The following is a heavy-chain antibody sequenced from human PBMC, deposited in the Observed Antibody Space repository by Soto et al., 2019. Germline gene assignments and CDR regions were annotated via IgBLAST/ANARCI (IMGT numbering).Heavy chain of an antibody. CDR2: ISPMFGAA. D-gene: IGHD3-10*01. J-gene: IGHJ4*02. CDR1: GGTFNTYA. Sequence: QVQLVQSGAEMKKPGSSVKVSCQSSGGTFNTYAMNWVRQAPGQGPDWMGDISPMFGAANYERKFQGRVTITADESTGTSYMQLSSLTSEDTALYCCAREVQVHTPAFVYWGQGTLVTVSS. CDR3: AREVQVHTPAFVY. V-gene: IGHV1-69*19.